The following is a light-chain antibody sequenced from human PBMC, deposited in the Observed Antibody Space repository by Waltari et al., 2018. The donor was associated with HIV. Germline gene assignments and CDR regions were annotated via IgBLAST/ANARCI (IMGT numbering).Light chain of an antibody. CDR3: QQLNNYPYT. CDR2: AAS. J-gene: IGKJ2*01. Sequence: DIQLTQSPSFLSASVGDRVTITCRASQGISSYLAWYQQNPGKAPKLLIYAASTLQTGVPSRFSGSGSGTEFTLTISSLQPEDFTTYYCQQLNNYPYTFGQGTKLEIK. V-gene: IGKV1-9*01. CDR1: QGISSY.